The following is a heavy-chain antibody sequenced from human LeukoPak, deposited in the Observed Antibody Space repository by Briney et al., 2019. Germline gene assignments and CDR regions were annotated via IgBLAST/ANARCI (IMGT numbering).Heavy chain of an antibody. CDR2: ISSSSSTT. D-gene: IGHD2-2*01. V-gene: IGHV3-48*01. CDR3: AKDPSVVVPAAINDY. Sequence: GGSLRLSCAASGFTFSSYSMNWVRQAPGKGLEWVSYISSSSSTTYYADSVKGRFTISRDNSKNTLYLQMNSLRAEDTAVYYCAKDPSVVVPAAINDYWGQGTLVTVSS. CDR1: GFTFSSYS. J-gene: IGHJ4*02.